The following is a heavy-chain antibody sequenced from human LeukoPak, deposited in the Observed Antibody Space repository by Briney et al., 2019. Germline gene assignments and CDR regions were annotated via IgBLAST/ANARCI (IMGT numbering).Heavy chain of an antibody. V-gene: IGHV4-59*01. CDR3: ARAGTPITMIVVESNWFDP. CDR2: IYYSGST. D-gene: IGHD3-22*01. CDR1: GGSMSSYY. Sequence: SETLSLTCTVSGGSMSSYYWTWIRQPPGKGLEWIGNIYYSGSTNYNPPLKSRVTMSVDTSKNQFSLKLGSVTAADTAVYYCARAGTPITMIVVESNWFDPWGQRTLVTVSS. J-gene: IGHJ5*02.